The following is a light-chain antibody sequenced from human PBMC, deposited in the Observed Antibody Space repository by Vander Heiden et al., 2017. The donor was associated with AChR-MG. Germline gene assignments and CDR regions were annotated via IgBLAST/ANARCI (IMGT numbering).Light chain of an antibody. V-gene: IGLV8-61*01. CDR1: PGSVSTGYY. J-gene: IGLJ3*02. Sequence: QSVLTQEPSFSVSPGGPVTLTCGFSPGSVSTGYYHNWYQPTPSHAPRTLIHTTNTRSAGVPDRFSGATLGNKAALTTTGGQADDESDYYCVRYIGSGIWVFGGGTKLTVL. CDR2: TTN. CDR3: VRYIGSGIWV.